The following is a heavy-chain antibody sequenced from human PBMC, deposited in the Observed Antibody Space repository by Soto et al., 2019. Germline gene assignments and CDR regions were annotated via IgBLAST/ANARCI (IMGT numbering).Heavy chain of an antibody. CDR2: INPNSGGT. Sequence: QVQLVQSGAEVKKPGASMKVSCKASGYTFTGYYMHWVRQAPGQGLEWMGWINPNSGGTNYVQKFQGWVTMTWDTSIRTAYRELRRLRFDDTAVYYCARSRASGWYGYYFDYWGQRTLVTVSS. CDR1: GYTFTGYY. CDR3: ARSRASGWYGYYFDY. D-gene: IGHD6-19*01. J-gene: IGHJ4*02. V-gene: IGHV1-2*04.